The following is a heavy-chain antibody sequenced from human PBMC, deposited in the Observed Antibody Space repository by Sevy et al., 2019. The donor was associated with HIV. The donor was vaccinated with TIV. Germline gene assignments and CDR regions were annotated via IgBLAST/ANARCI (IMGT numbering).Heavy chain of an antibody. V-gene: IGHV3-48*03. J-gene: IGHJ4*02. CDR2: ISSSGSTM. D-gene: IGHD3-22*01. Sequence: GGSLRLSCAASGFTFSSYEMNWVRQAPGKGLEWVSYISSSGSTMYYADSVKGRFTISRDNAKNSLYLQMNSLRAEDTAVYYCARALREYYYDSSGSLDYWGQGTLVTVSS. CDR1: GFTFSSYE. CDR3: ARALREYYYDSSGSLDY.